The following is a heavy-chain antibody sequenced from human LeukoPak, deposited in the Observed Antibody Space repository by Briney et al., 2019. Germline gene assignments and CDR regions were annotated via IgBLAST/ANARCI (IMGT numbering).Heavy chain of an antibody. CDR1: GFPFDDYG. V-gene: IGHV3-20*04. D-gene: IGHD6-6*01. CDR3: ARAFRYSTSSRTFDY. CDR2: ITWSGGST. Sequence: PGGSLRLSCAASGFPFDDYGMSWVRQAPGKGLEWVSDITWSGGSTGYADSVKGRFTISRDSARASLYLQMNSLRVEDTAFYYCARAFRYSTSSRTFDYWGQGTLVTVSS. J-gene: IGHJ4*02.